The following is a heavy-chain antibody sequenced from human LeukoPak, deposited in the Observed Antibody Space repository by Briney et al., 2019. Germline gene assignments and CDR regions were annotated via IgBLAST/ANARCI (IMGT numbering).Heavy chain of an antibody. CDR3: ARAVGSSSSIDY. D-gene: IGHD6-6*01. V-gene: IGHV4-34*01. Sequence: SETLSLTCAVYGGSFSGYYWSWIRQPPGKGLEWIGEINHSGSTNYNPSFKSRVTISVDTSKNQFSLKLSSVTAADTAVYYCARAVGSSSSIDYWGQGTLVTVSS. J-gene: IGHJ4*02. CDR1: GGSFSGYY. CDR2: INHSGST.